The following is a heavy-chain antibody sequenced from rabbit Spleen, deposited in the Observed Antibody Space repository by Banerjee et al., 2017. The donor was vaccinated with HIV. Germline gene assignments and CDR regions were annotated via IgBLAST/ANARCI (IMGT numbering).Heavy chain of an antibody. CDR1: GFFFSDRDV. J-gene: IGHJ4*01. V-gene: IGHV1S45*01. D-gene: IGHD2-1*01. Sequence: QEQLEESGGGLVKPEGSLTLTCKASGFFFSDRDVMCWVRQAPGKGLEWIACINAVTGKAVYASWAKGRFTFSKTSSTTVTLQMTSLTAADTATYFCARGRDGDTPYNSYYFDLWGPGTLVTVS. CDR3: ARGRDGDTPYNSYYFDL. CDR2: INAVTGKA.